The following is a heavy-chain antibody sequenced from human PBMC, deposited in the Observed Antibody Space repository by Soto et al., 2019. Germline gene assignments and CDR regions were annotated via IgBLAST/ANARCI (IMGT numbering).Heavy chain of an antibody. J-gene: IGHJ4*02. D-gene: IGHD6-13*01. Sequence: GGSLRLSCKTSCFSFCSNFMGWLPQAPGKGLDWVSSISDSADRIYYADSVRGRFTISRDNSKNTLYLQMNSLRAEDTAVYYCAKDQGSSWYEINYWGQGTLVTVSS. V-gene: IGHV3-23*01. CDR2: ISDSADRI. CDR1: CFSFCSNF. CDR3: AKDQGSSWYEINY.